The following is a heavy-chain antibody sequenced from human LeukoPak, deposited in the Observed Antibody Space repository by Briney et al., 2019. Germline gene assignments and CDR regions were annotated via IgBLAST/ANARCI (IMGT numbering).Heavy chain of an antibody. V-gene: IGHV3-7*03. CDR3: AKVGFRGAFDI. J-gene: IGHJ3*02. Sequence: GGSLRLSCAASGFTFSSYWMSWVRQAPGKGLEWVANIKQDGSEKYYVDSVKGRFTISRDNAKNSLYPQMNSLRAEDMALYYCAKVGFRGAFDIWGQGTMVTVSS. D-gene: IGHD6-25*01. CDR2: IKQDGSEK. CDR1: GFTFSSYW.